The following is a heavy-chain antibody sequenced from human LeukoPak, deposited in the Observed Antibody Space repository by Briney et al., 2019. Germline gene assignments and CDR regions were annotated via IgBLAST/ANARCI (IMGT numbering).Heavy chain of an antibody. CDR1: GLTFSDYG. CDR3: AKDRVVFNRNYAYYFDY. D-gene: IGHD1-7*01. J-gene: IGHJ4*02. V-gene: IGHV3-30*18. Sequence: GRSLRLSCAASGLTFSDYGMHWVRQTPGKGLEWATAISYDGSDKYYADSVKGRFTISRDDSKKTLYLQMNSLRAEDTAVYYCAKDRVVFNRNYAYYFDYWGQGTLVTVSS. CDR2: ISYDGSDK.